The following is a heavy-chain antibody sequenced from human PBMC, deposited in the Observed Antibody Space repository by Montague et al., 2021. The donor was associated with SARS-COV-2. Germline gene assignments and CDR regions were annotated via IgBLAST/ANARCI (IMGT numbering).Heavy chain of an antibody. CDR2: ISHSGST. V-gene: IGHV4-34*01. CDR3: ARVPYRLLFVPRYYGMDV. J-gene: IGHJ6*02. D-gene: IGHD2-2*01. Sequence: SETLSLTCTVSGGSISYGGYFWNWIRQPPGEGLEWIAEISHSGSTSYNPSLKSRVTISVDTSKNQYSLKLSSATAADTAVYYCARVPYRLLFVPRYYGMDVWGQGTTVTVSS. CDR1: GGSISYGGYF.